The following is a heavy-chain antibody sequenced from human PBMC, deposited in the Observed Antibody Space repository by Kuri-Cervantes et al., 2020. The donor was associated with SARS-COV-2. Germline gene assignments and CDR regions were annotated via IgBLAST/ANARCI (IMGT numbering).Heavy chain of an antibody. CDR2: IYSGGST. D-gene: IGHD4-11*01. CDR1: GFTVSSNY. V-gene: IGHV3-66*01. CDR3: ARVEYSNYYFDY. J-gene: IGHJ4*02. Sequence: GESLKISCAASGFTVSSNYMSWVRQAPGKGLEWVSVIYSGGSTYYADSVKGRFTISRDNAKNSLYLQMNSLRAEDTAVYYCARVEYSNYYFDYWGQGTLVTVSS.